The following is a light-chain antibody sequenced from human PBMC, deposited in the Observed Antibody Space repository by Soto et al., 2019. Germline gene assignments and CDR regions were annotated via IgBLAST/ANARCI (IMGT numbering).Light chain of an antibody. CDR2: GAS. V-gene: IGKV3-20*01. J-gene: IGKJ1*01. CDR3: QQYGSSPTWT. CDR1: QSVSSNY. Sequence: EIVLTQSPGTVSLSPGERATLSCRASQSVSSNYLAWYQQKPGQAPRLLIYGASTRASGIPDRFSGSGSGTDFTLTISRLEPEDSAVYYCQQYGSSPTWTFGQGTKVDI.